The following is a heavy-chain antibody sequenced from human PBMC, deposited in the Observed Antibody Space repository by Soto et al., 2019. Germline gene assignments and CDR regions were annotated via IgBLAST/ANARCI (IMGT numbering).Heavy chain of an antibody. D-gene: IGHD3-22*01. J-gene: IGHJ3*02. CDR3: AKDVSKYYYDSSGGHAFDI. Sequence: GSLRLSCAASGFTFSSYAMSWVRQAPGKGLEWVSAISGSGGSTYYADSVKGRFTISRDNSKNTLYLQMNSLRAEDTAVYYCAKDVSKYYYDSSGGHAFDIWGQGTMVTVSS. V-gene: IGHV3-23*01. CDR2: ISGSGGST. CDR1: GFTFSSYA.